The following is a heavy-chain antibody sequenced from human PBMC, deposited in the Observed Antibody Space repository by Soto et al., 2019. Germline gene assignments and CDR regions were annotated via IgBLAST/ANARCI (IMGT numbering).Heavy chain of an antibody. V-gene: IGHV1-69*01. CDR3: ATADNYHDSSGYIS. J-gene: IGHJ5*02. CDR1: GGTFNRFA. D-gene: IGHD3-22*01. Sequence: QVQLVQSGAEVKKPGSSVKVSCKASGGTFNRFAVSWVRQAPGLGLEWMGGIIGMFGTPNYAQKFQGRITIKADELASTAYIELSSLRSDDTAMYYCATADNYHDSSGYISWGQGTLVTVSS. CDR2: IIGMFGTP.